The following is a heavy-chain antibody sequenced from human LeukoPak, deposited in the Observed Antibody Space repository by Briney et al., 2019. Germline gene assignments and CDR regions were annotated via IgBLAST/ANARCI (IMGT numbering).Heavy chain of an antibody. CDR2: ISSSSSYI. Sequence: PGGSLRLSCAASGFTFSSHSMNWVRQAPGKGLEWVSSISSSSSYIYYADSVKGRFTISRDNAKNSLYLQMNSLRAEDTAVYYCARDTSRDFWSGYDWGQGTLVTVSS. CDR1: GFTFSSHS. CDR3: ARDTSRDFWSGYD. J-gene: IGHJ4*02. V-gene: IGHV3-21*01. D-gene: IGHD3-3*01.